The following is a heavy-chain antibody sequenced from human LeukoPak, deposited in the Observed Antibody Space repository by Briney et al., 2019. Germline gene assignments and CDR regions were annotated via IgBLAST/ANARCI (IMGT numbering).Heavy chain of an antibody. Sequence: PGGSLRLSCAASGFTFSSYEMNWVRQAPGKGLEWVSYISSSGSTIYYADSVKGRFTISRDNAKNSLYLQMNSLRAEDTAVYYCASLPTYCGGDCTDYWGQGTLVTVSS. D-gene: IGHD2-21*01. CDR3: ASLPTYCGGDCTDY. V-gene: IGHV3-48*03. CDR2: ISSSGSTI. J-gene: IGHJ4*02. CDR1: GFTFSSYE.